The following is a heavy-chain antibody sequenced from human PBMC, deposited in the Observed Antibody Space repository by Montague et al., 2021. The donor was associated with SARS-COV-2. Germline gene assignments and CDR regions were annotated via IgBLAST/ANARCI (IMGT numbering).Heavy chain of an antibody. J-gene: IGHJ4*02. D-gene: IGHD3-3*01. CDR2: IYYNGIS. Sequence: SETLSLTCTVSGGSISSYYWSWIRQPPGKGLEWIVYIYYNGISNYNPTLKSRVTISIDTYKNQYSLKLSYVTAADTAVYYCASQVPDFWSGIDYWGQGTLVTVSS. V-gene: IGHV4-59*01. CDR1: GGSISSYY. CDR3: ASQVPDFWSGIDY.